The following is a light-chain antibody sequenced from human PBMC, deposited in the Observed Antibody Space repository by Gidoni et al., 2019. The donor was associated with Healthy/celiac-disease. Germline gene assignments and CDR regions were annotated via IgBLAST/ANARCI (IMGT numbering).Light chain of an antibody. J-gene: IGKJ4*01. Sequence: DIQMNQSPSSLSASVGDRVTITCRASQSISSYLNWYQQKPGKAANLLIYAASSLQSGVPSRFSGSGSGTDFTLTISSLLPEDFATYYCQQSYSTPLTFGGGTKVEIK. CDR3: QQSYSTPLT. CDR1: QSISSY. V-gene: IGKV1-39*01. CDR2: AAS.